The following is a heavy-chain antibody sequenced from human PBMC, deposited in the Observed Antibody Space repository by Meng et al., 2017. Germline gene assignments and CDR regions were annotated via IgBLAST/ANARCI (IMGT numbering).Heavy chain of an antibody. D-gene: IGHD3-10*01. CDR2: ISSSGSTI. V-gene: IGHV3-48*03. CDR3: ARAAPILLRGVYSNWFDP. J-gene: IGHJ5*02. Sequence: GESLKISCAASGFTFDDYGMNWARQAPGKGLEWVSYISSSGSTIYYADSVKGRFTISRDNAKNSLYLQMNSLRAEDTAVYYCARAAPILLRGVYSNWFDPWGQGTLVTVSS. CDR1: GFTFDDYG.